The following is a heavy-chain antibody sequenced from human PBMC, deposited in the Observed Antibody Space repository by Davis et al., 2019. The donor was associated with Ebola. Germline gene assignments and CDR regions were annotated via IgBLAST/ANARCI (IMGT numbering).Heavy chain of an antibody. Sequence: PSETLSLTCAVSGGSISSGGYSWSWIRQPPGKGLEWIGYIYYSGSTYYNPSLKSRVTISVDTSKNQFSLKLSSVTAADTAVYYCAREARFWSGSGFDYWGQGTLVTVSS. V-gene: IGHV4-30-2*05. CDR3: AREARFWSGSGFDY. CDR1: GGSISSGGYS. J-gene: IGHJ4*02. CDR2: IYYSGST. D-gene: IGHD3-3*01.